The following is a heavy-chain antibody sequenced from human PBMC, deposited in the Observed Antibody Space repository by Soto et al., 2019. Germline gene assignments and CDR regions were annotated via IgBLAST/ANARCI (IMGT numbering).Heavy chain of an antibody. V-gene: IGHV4-30-2*01. CDR2: MYHSGST. D-gene: IGHD2-2*02. Sequence: SETLSLTCAVSGGSISSGGYSWSWIRQPPGKGLEWIGYMYHSGSTYYNPSLKSRVTISVDTSKNQFSLKLTSVTATDTAIYYCTRGRQVDVPAGIAWVGMNVWGRRTTVIGSS. CDR3: TRGRQVDVPAGIAWVGMNV. J-gene: IGHJ6*02. CDR1: GGSISSGGYS.